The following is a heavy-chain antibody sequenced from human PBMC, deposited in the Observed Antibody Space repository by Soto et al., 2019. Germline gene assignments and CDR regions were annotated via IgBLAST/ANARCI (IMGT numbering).Heavy chain of an antibody. CDR2: IKSKIGDGTT. CDR3: TPESTQTFCDGGPCYSVQTKIHDS. J-gene: IGHJ4*02. D-gene: IGHD2-15*01. Sequence: EVQLVESGGGLVKPGGSLRLSCAASGFTFSNGGMSWVRQAPGKGLEWVGRIKSKIGDGTTDYSAPGKGRFTISRDDIKDTLYLKMQSLITENTAVYYCTPESTQTFCDGGPCYSVQTKIHDSGGQGTLVTVSS. V-gene: IGHV3-15*01. CDR1: GFTFSNGG.